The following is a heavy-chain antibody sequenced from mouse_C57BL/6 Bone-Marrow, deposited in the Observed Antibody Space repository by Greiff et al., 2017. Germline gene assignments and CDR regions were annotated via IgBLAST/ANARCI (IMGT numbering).Heavy chain of an antibody. V-gene: IGHV1-69*01. CDR1: GYTFTSYW. CDR3: ATGYYYDSSYFFDY. Sequence: QVQLQQPGAELVMPGASVKLSCKASGYTFTSYWLHWVKQRPGQGLEWIGEIYPSDSYPNYNQKFKGKSTLTVDKSSSTAYMELSRLTYEDSAVYYCATGYYYDSSYFFDYWGQGTSLTVSS. D-gene: IGHD1-1*01. CDR2: IYPSDSYP. J-gene: IGHJ2*02.